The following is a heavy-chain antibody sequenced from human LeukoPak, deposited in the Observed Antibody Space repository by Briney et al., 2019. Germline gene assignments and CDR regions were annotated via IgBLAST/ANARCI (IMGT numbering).Heavy chain of an antibody. D-gene: IGHD3-10*01. CDR2: IYTAGST. CDR3: ASRGSHNSFDP. V-gene: IGHV3-66*01. CDR1: GFTVSSNY. Sequence: GGSLRLSCAASGFTVSSNYMTWVRQAPGKGLQWVSVIYTAGSTYYADSVKGRFTISRDNSKNTLYLQMISLRAEDTAVYYCASRGSHNSFDPWGQGTLVTVSS. J-gene: IGHJ5*02.